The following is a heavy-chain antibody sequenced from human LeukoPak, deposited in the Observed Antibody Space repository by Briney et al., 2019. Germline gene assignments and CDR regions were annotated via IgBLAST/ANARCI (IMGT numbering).Heavy chain of an antibody. V-gene: IGHV4-59*01. CDR1: GGSISPYF. J-gene: IGHJ5*02. CDR2: ISYSGST. D-gene: IGHD3-10*01. Sequence: SETLSLTCTVSGGSISPYFWSWIRQPPGKGLEWIGYISYSGSTNHNPSLKSRVTISVDTSKNQFSLQLSSVTAADTAVYYCARDDYRGVTYFDPWGQGTLVTVSS. CDR3: ARDDYRGVTYFDP.